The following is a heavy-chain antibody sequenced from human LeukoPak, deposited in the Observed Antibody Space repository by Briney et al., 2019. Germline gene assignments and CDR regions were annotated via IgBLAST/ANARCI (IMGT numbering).Heavy chain of an antibody. CDR1: GFTFSSYS. J-gene: IGHJ4*02. Sequence: GGSLRLSCAASGFTFSSYSMNWVRQAPGKGLEWVSSISSSSYKYYADSVKGRFTISRENAKNSLYLLKNSLRAEDTAVYYCARENRITMVRGVIWGYFDYWGQGTLVTVSS. D-gene: IGHD3-10*01. V-gene: IGHV3-21*01. CDR2: ISSSSYK. CDR3: ARENRITMVRGVIWGYFDY.